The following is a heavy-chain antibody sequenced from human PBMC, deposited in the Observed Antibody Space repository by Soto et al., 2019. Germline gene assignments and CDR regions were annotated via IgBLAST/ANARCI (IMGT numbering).Heavy chain of an antibody. V-gene: IGHV4-34*01. CDR3: ARGAPDKNYFDS. J-gene: IGHJ4*02. CDR1: GGSFSGYY. CDR2: MNHSGRS. Sequence: SETLSLTCAVYGGSFSGYYWSWIRQFPDKGLEWIGEMNHSGRSNQNPSLKSRVSISVDTSKNQFSLRLRSVTAADTAMYYCARGAPDKNYFDSWGLGTLVTVSS.